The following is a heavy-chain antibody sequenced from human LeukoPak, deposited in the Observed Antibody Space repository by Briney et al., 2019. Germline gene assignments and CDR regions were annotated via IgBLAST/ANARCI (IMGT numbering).Heavy chain of an antibody. J-gene: IGHJ4*02. V-gene: IGHV4-59*01. CDR1: GGSISCDY. CDR3: ARERGPIDY. Sequence: SDTLSLTCTVSGGSISCDYWSWIRQPPGKGLEWIGYIYYSGSTNYNPSLRGRVTISVDTSKNQFSLKLSSVTAADTAVYYCARERGPIDYWGQGTLVTVSS. CDR2: IYYSGST. D-gene: IGHD3/OR15-3a*01.